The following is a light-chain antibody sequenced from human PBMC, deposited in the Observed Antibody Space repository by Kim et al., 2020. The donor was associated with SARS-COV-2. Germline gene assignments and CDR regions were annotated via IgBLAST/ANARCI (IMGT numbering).Light chain of an antibody. Sequence: SVGDRVTITCRASQSISSYLNWYQQKPGKAPKLLIYAASSLQSGVPSRFSGSGSGTDFTLTISSLQPEDFATYYCQQSYSTPPLTFGGVTKVDIK. CDR3: QQSYSTPPLT. CDR2: AAS. J-gene: IGKJ4*01. CDR1: QSISSY. V-gene: IGKV1-39*01.